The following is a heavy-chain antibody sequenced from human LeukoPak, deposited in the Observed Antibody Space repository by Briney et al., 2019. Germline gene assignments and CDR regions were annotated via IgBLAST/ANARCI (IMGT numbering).Heavy chain of an antibody. V-gene: IGHV3-74*01. D-gene: IGHD6-13*01. Sequence: HTGGSLRLSCAASGFTVSRHWMHWVRHAPGKGLVWVSRINSDGSSTSYADSVKGRFTISRDNAKNTLYLQMNSLRAEDTAVYYCARDRGSTELDYWGQGTLVTVSS. J-gene: IGHJ4*02. CDR2: INSDGSST. CDR3: ARDRGSTELDY. CDR1: GFTVSRHW.